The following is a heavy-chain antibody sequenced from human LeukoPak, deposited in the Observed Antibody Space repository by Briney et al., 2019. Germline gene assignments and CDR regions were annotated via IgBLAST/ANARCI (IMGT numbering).Heavy chain of an antibody. D-gene: IGHD6-19*01. Sequence: GGSLRLSCAASGFTFSNSAMSWVRQAPGKGLEWVSTLSGSGITTYYADSVRGRFTISRDNSKNTLYLQMNSLRAEDTAVYYCAKGIYCSGWSYFDYWGHGTLVTVSS. CDR1: GFTFSNSA. CDR2: LSGSGITT. V-gene: IGHV3-23*01. CDR3: AKGIYCSGWSYFDY. J-gene: IGHJ4*01.